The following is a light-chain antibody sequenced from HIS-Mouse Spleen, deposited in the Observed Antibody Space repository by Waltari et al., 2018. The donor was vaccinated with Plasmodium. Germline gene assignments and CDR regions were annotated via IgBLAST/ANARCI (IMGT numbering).Light chain of an antibody. J-gene: IGLJ2*01. V-gene: IGLV3-21*03. Sequence: SYVLTQPPSVSVAPGKTARITCGRNNIGSKSVHWYQQKPGQAPVLVVYDDSDRPSGIPGRCPGSNAGNTATLTISRVEAGDEADYYCQVWDSSSDHVVFGGGTKLTVL. CDR3: QVWDSSSDHVV. CDR2: DDS. CDR1: NIGSKS.